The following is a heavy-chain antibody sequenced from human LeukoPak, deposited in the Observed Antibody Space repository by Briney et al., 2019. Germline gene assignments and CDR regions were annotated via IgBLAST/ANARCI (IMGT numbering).Heavy chain of an antibody. J-gene: IGHJ6*02. CDR2: IYSGGST. CDR3: ARDHEYSYGTLLDYYGMDV. D-gene: IGHD5-18*01. CDR1: GFTVSSNY. V-gene: IGHV3-53*01. Sequence: GGSLRLSCAASGFTVSSNYMSWVRQAPGKGLEWVSVIYSGGSTYYADSVKGRFTISRDNSKNTLYLQMKSLRAEDTAVYYCARDHEYSYGTLLDYYGMDVWGQGTTVTVSS.